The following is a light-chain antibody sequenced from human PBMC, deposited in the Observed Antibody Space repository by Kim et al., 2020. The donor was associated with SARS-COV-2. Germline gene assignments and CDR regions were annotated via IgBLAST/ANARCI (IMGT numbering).Light chain of an antibody. CDR2: WAS. V-gene: IGKV4-1*01. CDR3: QQYYSTPPS. CDR1: QTVLSTSNNKNY. Sequence: PTRNRTSSQTVLSTSNNKNYLAWYQQKPGQAPKLLIYWASIRESGVSDRFSGSGSETDFTLTISSLQAEDVAVYYCQQYYSTPPSFGQGTKLEI. J-gene: IGKJ2*03.